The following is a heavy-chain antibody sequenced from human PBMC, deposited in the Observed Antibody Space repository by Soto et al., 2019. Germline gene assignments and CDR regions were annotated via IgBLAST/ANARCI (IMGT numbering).Heavy chain of an antibody. D-gene: IGHD2-2*02. CDR1: GGSISSGGYY. V-gene: IGHV4-31*03. CDR2: IYYSGST. J-gene: IGHJ4*02. CDR3: ARVDCSSTSCYKVDY. Sequence: PSETLSLTCTVSGGSISSGGYYWSWIRQHPGKGLEWIGYIYYSGSTYYNPSLKSRVTISVDTSKNQFSLKLSSVTAADTAVYYCARVDCSSTSCYKVDYWGQGTLVTVS.